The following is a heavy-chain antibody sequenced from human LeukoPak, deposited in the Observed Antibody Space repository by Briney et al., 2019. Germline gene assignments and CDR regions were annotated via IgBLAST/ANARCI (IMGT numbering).Heavy chain of an antibody. CDR2: VGSSSSPI. J-gene: IGHJ4*02. CDR3: ARDQAYSFDY. V-gene: IGHV3-48*01. CDR1: GFTFSAYS. Sequence: GGSLRLSCAASGFTFSAYSMNWVRQAPERGLEWVSYVGSSSSPIYYADSVKGRFTISRDNAKNSLYLQMDSLRAEDTAVYYCARDQAYSFDYWGQGTLVTVSS. D-gene: IGHD4-11*01.